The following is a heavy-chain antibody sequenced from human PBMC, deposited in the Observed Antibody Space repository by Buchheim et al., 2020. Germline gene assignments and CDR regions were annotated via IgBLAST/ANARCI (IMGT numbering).Heavy chain of an antibody. J-gene: IGHJ4*02. V-gene: IGHV3-49*03. D-gene: IGHD2-15*01. Sequence: EVQLVESGGGLVQPGRSLRLSCTASGFTFGDFAMNWFRQAPGKGLEWVGFIRSTVYGGTKEFAASVKGRFSISRDDTKSIPYLQMSSLKTEDTAVYYCSRVDDCSGTSCSDYWGQGTL. CDR3: SRVDDCSGTSCSDY. CDR1: GFTFGDFA. CDR2: IRSTVYGGTK.